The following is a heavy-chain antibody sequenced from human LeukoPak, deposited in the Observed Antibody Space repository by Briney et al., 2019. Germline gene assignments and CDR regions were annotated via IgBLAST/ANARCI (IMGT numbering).Heavy chain of an antibody. Sequence: SETLSLTCAVYGGSFSGYYWSWIRQPPEKGLEWIGEINHSGSTNYNPSLKSRVTISVDTSKNQFSLKLSSVTAADTAVYYCARGRRWLQSLGLLDYWGQGTLVTVSS. J-gene: IGHJ4*02. CDR3: ARGRRWLQSLGLLDY. V-gene: IGHV4-34*01. CDR1: GGSFSGYY. CDR2: INHSGST. D-gene: IGHD5-24*01.